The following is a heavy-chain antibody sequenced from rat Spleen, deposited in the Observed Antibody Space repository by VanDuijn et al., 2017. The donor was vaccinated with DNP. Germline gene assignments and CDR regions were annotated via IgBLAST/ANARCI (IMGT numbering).Heavy chain of an antibody. J-gene: IGHJ2*01. Sequence: EVQLVESGGGLVQPGRSLKLSCVASGFTFNNYWMNWIRQTPGKGLEWVASIAKTGDNTYFPVSVKGRFTICRDNAKNTLYLQMNSLRSEDTATYYCTNDWELYYWGQGVMVTVSS. CDR3: TNDWELYY. CDR2: IAKTGDNT. D-gene: IGHD5-1*01. V-gene: IGHV5-31*01. CDR1: GFTFNNYW.